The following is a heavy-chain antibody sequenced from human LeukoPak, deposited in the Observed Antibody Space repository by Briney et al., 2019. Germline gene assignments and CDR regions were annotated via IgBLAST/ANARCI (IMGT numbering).Heavy chain of an antibody. CDR2: VSYDGQTK. CDR1: GFTFNAHA. J-gene: IGHJ4*02. Sequence: PGGSLRLSCAASGFTFNAHAMHWVRQAPGKGLQWVGVVSYDGQTKYYEESVKGRLSISRDNSKNTLDLHMNNLRTEDTAVYYCVRESFIKEVVSVVDCWGQGTLVTVSS. D-gene: IGHD3-10*01. CDR3: VRESFIKEVVSVVDC. V-gene: IGHV3-30*01.